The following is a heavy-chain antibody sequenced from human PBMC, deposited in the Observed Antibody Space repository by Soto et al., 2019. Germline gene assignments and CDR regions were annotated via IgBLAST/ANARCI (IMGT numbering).Heavy chain of an antibody. J-gene: IGHJ4*02. D-gene: IGHD2-2*01. V-gene: IGHV3-7*01. Sequence: EVQVVESGGGLVQPGGSLRLSCAASGFTFSSYWMSWFRQAPGKGLEWVTNIKQDGSDKNYADSVKGRFTVSRDNAKNSLYLRMNSLRADDTAVYYCARDTSPRRADYWGQGTLVTVSS. CDR3: ARDTSPRRADY. CDR2: IKQDGSDK. CDR1: GFTFSSYW.